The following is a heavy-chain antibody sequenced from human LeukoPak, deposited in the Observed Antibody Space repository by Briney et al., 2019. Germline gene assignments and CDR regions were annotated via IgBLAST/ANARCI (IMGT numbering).Heavy chain of an antibody. CDR1: GFTFSSYA. CDR2: ISGSGGST. D-gene: IGHD1-26*01. CDR3: AKDRLRAPSSIVGARY. Sequence: GGSLRLSCAASGFTFSSYAMSWVRQAPGKGLERVSAISGSGGSTYYADSVKGRFTISRDNSKNTLYLQMNSLRAEDTAVYYCAKDRLRAPSSIVGARYWGQGTLVTVSS. V-gene: IGHV3-23*01. J-gene: IGHJ4*02.